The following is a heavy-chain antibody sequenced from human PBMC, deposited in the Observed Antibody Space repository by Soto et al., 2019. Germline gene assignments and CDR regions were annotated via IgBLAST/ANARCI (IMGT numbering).Heavy chain of an antibody. V-gene: IGHV1-58*01. D-gene: IGHD3-10*01. CDR1: GFTFTSSA. Sequence: SVKVSCKASGFTFTSSAVQWVRQARGQRLEWIGWIVVGSGNTNYAQKFQERVTITRDMSTSTAYMELSSLRSEDTAVYYCAKPKGSTGKYYFDYWGQGTLVTVSS. J-gene: IGHJ4*02. CDR2: IVVGSGNT. CDR3: AKPKGSTGKYYFDY.